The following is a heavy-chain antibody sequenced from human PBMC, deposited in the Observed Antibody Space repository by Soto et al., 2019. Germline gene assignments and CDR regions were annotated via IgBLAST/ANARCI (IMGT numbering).Heavy chain of an antibody. CDR2: IYYDGSV. J-gene: IGHJ4*02. V-gene: IGHV4-39*01. Sequence: SETLSLTCTVSGGAIRNSIYYWGWIRQPPGKGLEWIGTIYYDGSVAYSPSLKSRVTLSVDTSRNHFSVKINSVTAADTAVYFCAIHRMAGAGPLDYWGQGPLVTDSS. CDR3: AIHRMAGAGPLDY. D-gene: IGHD6-19*01. CDR1: GGAIRNSIYY.